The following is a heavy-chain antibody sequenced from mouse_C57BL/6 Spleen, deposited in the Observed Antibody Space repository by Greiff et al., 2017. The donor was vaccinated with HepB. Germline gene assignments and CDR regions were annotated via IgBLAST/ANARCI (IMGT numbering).Heavy chain of an antibody. D-gene: IGHD2-4*01. Sequence: QVQLQQSGAELVRPGASVKLSCKASGYTFTDYYINWVKQRPGQGLEWIARIYPGSGNTYYNEKFKGKATLTAEKSSSTAYMQLSSLTSEDSAVYFCARRDHDYDKGYAMDYWGQGTSVTVSS. CDR1: GYTFTDYY. CDR3: ARRDHDYDKGYAMDY. J-gene: IGHJ4*01. V-gene: IGHV1-76*01. CDR2: IYPGSGNT.